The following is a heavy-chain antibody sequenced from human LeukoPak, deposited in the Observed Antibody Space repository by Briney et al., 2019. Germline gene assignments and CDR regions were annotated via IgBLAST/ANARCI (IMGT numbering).Heavy chain of an antibody. Sequence: GGSLRLSCAASGFTVSSNYMSWVSQAPGKGLEWVSVIYSGGSTYYADSVKGRFTISRDNSKNTLYLQMNSLRAEDTAVYYCARGEYYYDSSGYYSYYFDYWGQGTLVTVSS. V-gene: IGHV3-53*01. CDR1: GFTVSSNY. CDR2: IYSGGST. CDR3: ARGEYYYDSSGYYSYYFDY. J-gene: IGHJ4*02. D-gene: IGHD3-22*01.